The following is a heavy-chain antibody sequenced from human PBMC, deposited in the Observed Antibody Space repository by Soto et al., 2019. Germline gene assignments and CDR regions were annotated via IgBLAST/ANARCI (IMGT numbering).Heavy chain of an antibody. V-gene: IGHV4-39*01. J-gene: IGHJ6*02. CDR3: ARNQPQRYCSGGTCRPAYGMDV. Sequence: SETLSLTCTVSGGSISSDSFYWAWIRQPPGKGLEWIGTIYYSGDTYYNPSLAGRLTMSVDTSNQFSLTLRSVTAADTALYYCARNQPQRYCSGGTCRPAYGMDVWGQGTTVTVSS. D-gene: IGHD2-15*01. CDR2: IYYSGDT. CDR1: GGSISSDSFY.